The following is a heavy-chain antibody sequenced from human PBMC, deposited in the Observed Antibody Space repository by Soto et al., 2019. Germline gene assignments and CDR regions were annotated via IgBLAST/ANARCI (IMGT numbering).Heavy chain of an antibody. D-gene: IGHD1-1*01. V-gene: IGHV3-13*05. CDR3: ARTDRDFYGLDV. CDR2: ISAAGDP. J-gene: IGHJ6*02. CDR1: GFTFRNYD. Sequence: EVQLVESGGGLVQPGGSLRLSCEASGFTFRNYDMHWVRQGTGKGLEWVSGISAAGDPDYADSVEGRFTISSENAQNSFFLQMNSLRVGDTAVYYCARTDRDFYGLDVWGQGTTVIVYS.